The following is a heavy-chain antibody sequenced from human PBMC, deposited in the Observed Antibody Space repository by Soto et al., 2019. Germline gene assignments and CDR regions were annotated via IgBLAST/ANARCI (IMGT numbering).Heavy chain of an antibody. J-gene: IGHJ2*01. V-gene: IGHV3-30*03. D-gene: IGHD2-15*01. Sequence: PGQWLEWVIVISYDGNVAYYADSVKGRFTISRDNCKNTLYLQMNSLRTEDTAIFFFQAEDGIRDTVPVSAFLLNRSSDL. CDR2: ISYDGNVA. CDR3: QAEDGIRDTVPVSAFLLNRSSDL.